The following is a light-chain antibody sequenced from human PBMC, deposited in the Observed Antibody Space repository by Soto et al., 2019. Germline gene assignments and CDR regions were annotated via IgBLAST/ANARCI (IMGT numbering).Light chain of an antibody. J-gene: IGLJ2*01. CDR2: DVS. CDR3: CSYAGGYAHVA. V-gene: IGLV2-11*01. Sequence: QSALTQPRSVSGSPGQSVTISCTGTSSDVGGYDFVSWFQQHPGKAPKLIISDVSKRPSGVPDRFSGSKSGNTASLTISGLHAEDEAEYYCCSYAGGYAHVAFGGGTKLTVL. CDR1: SSDVGGYDF.